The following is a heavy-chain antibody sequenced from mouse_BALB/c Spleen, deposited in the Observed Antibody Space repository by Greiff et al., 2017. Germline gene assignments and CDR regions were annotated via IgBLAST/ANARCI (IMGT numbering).Heavy chain of an antibody. D-gene: IGHD2-1*01. CDR3: TRTPLYGNYWMDY. Sequence: VQLQQSGTVLARPGASVKMSCKASGYTFTSYWMHWVKQRPGQGLEWIGAIYPGNSDTSYNQKFKGKAKLTAVTSTSTAYMELSSLTNEDSAVYYCTRTPLYGNYWMDYWGQGTSVTVSS. CDR1: GYTFTSYW. V-gene: IGHV1-5*01. CDR2: IYPGNSDT. J-gene: IGHJ4*01.